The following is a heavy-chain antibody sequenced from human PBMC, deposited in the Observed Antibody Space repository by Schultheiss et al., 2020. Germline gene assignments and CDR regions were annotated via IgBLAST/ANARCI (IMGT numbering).Heavy chain of an antibody. CDR2: INHSGST. Sequence: SATLSLTCAVYGGSFSGYYWSWIRQPPGKGLEWIGEINHSGSTNYNPSLKSRVTISVDTSKNQFSLKLSSVTAADTAVYYCASSNYYYYYGMDVWGQGTTVTVAS. V-gene: IGHV4-34*01. D-gene: IGHD5/OR15-5a*01. CDR3: ASSNYYYYYGMDV. J-gene: IGHJ6*02. CDR1: GGSFSGYY.